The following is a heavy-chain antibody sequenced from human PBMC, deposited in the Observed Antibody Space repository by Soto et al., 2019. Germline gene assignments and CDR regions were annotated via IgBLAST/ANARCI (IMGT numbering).Heavy chain of an antibody. Sequence: XESLSLSCAASGFTFSSNYMSGVRQAPGKGLEWVSVIYSGGSTYYADSVKGRFTISRDNSKNTLYLQMNSLRAEDTAVYYCASPGPESDSSGYSYAFDIWGQGTMVTVSS. V-gene: IGHV3-53*01. D-gene: IGHD3-22*01. CDR2: IYSGGST. CDR3: ASPGPESDSSGYSYAFDI. CDR1: GFTFSSNY. J-gene: IGHJ3*02.